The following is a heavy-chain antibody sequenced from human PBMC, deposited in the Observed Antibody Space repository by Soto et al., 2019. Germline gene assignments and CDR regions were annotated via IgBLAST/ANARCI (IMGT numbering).Heavy chain of an antibody. CDR3: AGLDLYDSSGYYWPYFDY. D-gene: IGHD3-22*01. CDR2: IYYSGST. CDR1: GGSISSYY. J-gene: IGHJ4*02. V-gene: IGHV4-59*01. Sequence: SETLSLTCTVSGGSISSYYWSWIRQPPGKGLEWIGYIYYSGSTNYNPSLKSRVTISVDTSKNQFSLKLSSVTAADTAVYYCAGLDLYDSSGYYWPYFDYWGQGTLVTVSS.